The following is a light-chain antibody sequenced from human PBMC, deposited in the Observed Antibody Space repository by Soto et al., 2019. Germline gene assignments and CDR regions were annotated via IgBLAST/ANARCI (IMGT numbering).Light chain of an antibody. CDR3: HKYTTYSRT. CDR2: DAS. J-gene: IGKJ1*01. Sequence: DIQMTQSPSTLSAYIGDRVTITCRASQSISSWLAWYQQKPGKAPKVLIYDASTLESGVPSRFSGGGSGTEFTLTITSLQPDDFATYYCHKYTTYSRTFGQGTKVEVK. CDR1: QSISSW. V-gene: IGKV1-5*01.